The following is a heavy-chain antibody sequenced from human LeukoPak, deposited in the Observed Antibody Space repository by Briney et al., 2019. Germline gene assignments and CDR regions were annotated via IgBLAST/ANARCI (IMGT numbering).Heavy chain of an antibody. J-gene: IGHJ4*02. V-gene: IGHV3-74*01. Sequence: PGGSLRLSCAASGFTFSSYWMHWVRQAPGKGLVWVSRINSDGSSTNYADSVKGRFTISRDNAKNTLYLQMNSLRAEDTAVYYCARDAILIVVPIRQGDYWGQGTLVTVSS. CDR1: GFTFSSYW. D-gene: IGHD3-10*01. CDR2: INSDGSST. CDR3: ARDAILIVVPIRQGDY.